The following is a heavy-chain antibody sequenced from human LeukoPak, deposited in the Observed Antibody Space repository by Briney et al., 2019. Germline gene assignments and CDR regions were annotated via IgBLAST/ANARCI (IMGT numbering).Heavy chain of an antibody. CDR1: GFTFSSYW. CDR2: IKQDGSEK. V-gene: IGHV3-7*01. Sequence: PGGSLRLSCAASGFTFSSYWMSWVRQAPGKGLEWVANIKQDGSEKYYVDSVRGRFTISRDNAKNSLYLQMNSLRPEDTAVYYCSRGQHRVTYSDDGFDIWGQGTMVTVSS. D-gene: IGHD4-11*01. CDR3: SRGQHRVTYSDDGFDI. J-gene: IGHJ3*02.